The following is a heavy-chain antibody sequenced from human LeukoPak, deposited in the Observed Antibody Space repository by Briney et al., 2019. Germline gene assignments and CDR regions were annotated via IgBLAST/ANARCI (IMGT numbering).Heavy chain of an antibody. V-gene: IGHV4-59*01. CDR2: IYYSGST. J-gene: IGHJ1*01. CDR1: GGSISSYY. Sequence: SETLSLTCTVSGGSISSYYWSWLRQPPGKGLEWIGYIYYSGSTNYNPSLKSRVTISVDTSKNQFSLKLSSVTAADTAVYYCARDCGSSGYHYFQHWGQGTLVTVSS. D-gene: IGHD3-22*01. CDR3: ARDCGSSGYHYFQH.